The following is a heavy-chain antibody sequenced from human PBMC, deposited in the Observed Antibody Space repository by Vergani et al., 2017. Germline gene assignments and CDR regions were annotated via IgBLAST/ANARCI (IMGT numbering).Heavy chain of an antibody. CDR1: GGTFSSYA. D-gene: IGHD3-10*01. CDR2: IIPIFGTA. Sequence: QVQLVQSGAEVKKPGSSVKVSCKASGGTFSSYAISWVRQAPGQGLEWMGRIIPIFGTANYAQKFQGRVTITADESTSTAYMELSSLRSEDTAVYYWARDDTMVRGVIRSFDYWGQGTLVTVSS. CDR3: ARDDTMVRGVIRSFDY. J-gene: IGHJ4*02. V-gene: IGHV1-69*18.